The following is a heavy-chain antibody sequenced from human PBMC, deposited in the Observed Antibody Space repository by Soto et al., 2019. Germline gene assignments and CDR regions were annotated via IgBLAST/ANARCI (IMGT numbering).Heavy chain of an antibody. CDR2: ISGSGGNT. Sequence: PGVSLRLSCADSGFTFSGFAMSWVRQAPGKGLEWVSAISGSGGNTYYADSVTGRFTISRDNSKNTLYLQMNSLRAEDTAVYYCTKEWGRPLDYWGQGTPVTVSS. D-gene: IGHD7-27*01. CDR3: TKEWGRPLDY. V-gene: IGHV3-23*01. J-gene: IGHJ4*02. CDR1: GFTFSGFA.